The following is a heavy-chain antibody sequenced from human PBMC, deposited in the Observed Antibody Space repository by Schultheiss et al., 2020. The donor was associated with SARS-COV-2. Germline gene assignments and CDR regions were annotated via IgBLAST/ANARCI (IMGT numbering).Heavy chain of an antibody. CDR3: ARDDYSHWFDP. J-gene: IGHJ5*02. Sequence: SETLSLTCTVSGGSVSSGSYSWNWIRQPPGKGLEWIGYIYYSGSTNYNPSLKSRVTISVDTSKNQFSLKLSSVTAADTAVYYCARDDYSHWFDPWGQGTLVTVSS. CDR2: IYYSGST. V-gene: IGHV4-61*01. CDR1: GGSVSSGSYS. D-gene: IGHD4-11*01.